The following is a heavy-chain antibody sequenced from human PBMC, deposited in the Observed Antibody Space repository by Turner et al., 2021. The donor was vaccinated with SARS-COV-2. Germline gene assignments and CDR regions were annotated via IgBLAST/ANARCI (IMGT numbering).Heavy chain of an antibody. V-gene: IGHV3-53*01. CDR3: ARDLMEVGGMDV. J-gene: IGHJ6*02. CDR1: GFTVSSNY. Sequence: EVQLVESGGGVIQPGGSVRLSCAASGFTVSSNYMSWVRQAPGKVLEWVSVIYSGGSTYYADSVKGRFTISRDNSKNTLYLQMNSLRAEDTAVYYCARDLMEVGGMDVWGQGTTVTVSS. CDR2: IYSGGST. D-gene: IGHD3-3*01.